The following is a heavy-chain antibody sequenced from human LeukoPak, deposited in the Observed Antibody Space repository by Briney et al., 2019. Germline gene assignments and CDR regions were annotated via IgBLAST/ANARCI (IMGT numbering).Heavy chain of an antibody. CDR3: ARGSDTAAGLY. CDR2: INHSGST. D-gene: IGHD6-13*01. V-gene: IGHV4-34*01. Sequence: SEALSLTCAVYGGSFSGYYWSWIRQPPGKGLEWIGEINHSGSTNYNPSLKSRVSISVDSSKNQFSLKVSSVTAADTAVYYCARGSDTAAGLYWGQGTLVTVSS. CDR1: GGSFSGYY. J-gene: IGHJ4*02.